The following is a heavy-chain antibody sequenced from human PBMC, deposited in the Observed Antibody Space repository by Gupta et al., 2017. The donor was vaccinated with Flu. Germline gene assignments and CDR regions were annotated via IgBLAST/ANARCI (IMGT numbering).Heavy chain of an antibody. CDR1: GFTFSSYG. Sequence: QVQLVESGGGVVQTGRSLRLSCAAYGFTFSSYGMHGVRQAPGKGLEWVAVISYDGSNKYYADSVKGRFTISRDNSKNTLYLQMNSLRAEDTAVYYCAKGPPANIAVAGTEDYWGQGTLVTVSS. CDR2: ISYDGSNK. J-gene: IGHJ4*02. V-gene: IGHV3-30*18. D-gene: IGHD6-19*01. CDR3: AKGPPANIAVAGTEDY.